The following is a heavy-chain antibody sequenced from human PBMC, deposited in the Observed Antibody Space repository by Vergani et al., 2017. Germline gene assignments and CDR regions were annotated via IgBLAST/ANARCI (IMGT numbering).Heavy chain of an antibody. CDR3: ATKSCGTPGCQIGYFRE. V-gene: IGHV3-21*02. CDR2: ISGSSSYV. Sequence: EVQLVESGGGLVKPGGSLRLSCAASGFSFSSYSMNWVRQAPGKGLEWVASISGSSSYVFYRDSVEGRFTITRDNAKKSVYLQMNSLRTEDTAVYYCATKSCGTPGCQIGYFREWGQGTLVTVSS. CDR1: GFSFSSYS. J-gene: IGHJ1*01. D-gene: IGHD1-1*01.